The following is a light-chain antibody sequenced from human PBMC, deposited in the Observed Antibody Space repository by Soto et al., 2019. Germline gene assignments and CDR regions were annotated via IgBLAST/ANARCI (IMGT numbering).Light chain of an antibody. CDR2: DAS. Sequence: DIQMTQSPSTLSASVGDRVTITCRASQSIDTWLAWYQQKPGKAPKLLIYDASSLESGVPSRFSGSGSGTKFTLTISSLQPDDFAAYYCQQYRSRWTVGQGTKVDSK. CDR3: QQYRSRWT. J-gene: IGKJ1*01. V-gene: IGKV1-5*01. CDR1: QSIDTW.